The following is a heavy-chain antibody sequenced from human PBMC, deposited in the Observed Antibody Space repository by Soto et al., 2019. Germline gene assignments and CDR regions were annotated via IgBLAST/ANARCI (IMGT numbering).Heavy chain of an antibody. J-gene: IGHJ6*02. Sequence: QVQLVQSGAEVKKPGSSVKVSCKASGGTFSSYAISWVRQAPGQGLEWMGGIIPIFGTANYAQKFQGRVTITADESTSTAYMELSSLTSEDTAVYYCARVNSSSSEIYYYGMDVWGQGTTVTVSS. CDR2: IIPIFGTA. V-gene: IGHV1-69*01. CDR3: ARVNSSSSEIYYYGMDV. CDR1: GGTFSSYA. D-gene: IGHD6-6*01.